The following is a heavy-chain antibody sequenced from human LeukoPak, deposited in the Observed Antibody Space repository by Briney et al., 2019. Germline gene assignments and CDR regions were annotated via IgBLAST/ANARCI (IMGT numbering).Heavy chain of an antibody. Sequence: SETLSLTCAVYGGSFSGYYWSWIRQPPGKGLEWIGEINHSGSTNYNPSLKSRVTISVDTSKNQFSLKLSSVTAADTAVYYCAKIYYYYYYMDVWGKGTTVTVSS. CDR1: GGSFSGYY. J-gene: IGHJ6*03. CDR3: AKIYYYYYYMDV. V-gene: IGHV4-34*01. CDR2: INHSGST.